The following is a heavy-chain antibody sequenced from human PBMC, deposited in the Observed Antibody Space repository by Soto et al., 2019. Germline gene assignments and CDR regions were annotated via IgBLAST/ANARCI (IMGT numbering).Heavy chain of an antibody. CDR1: GFTFSSYW. D-gene: IGHD1-26*01. J-gene: IGHJ3*02. V-gene: IGHV3-74*01. CDR3: ARAGLYIPPYYVGAFDI. Sequence: GGSLRLSCAASGFTFSSYWMHWVRQAPGKGLVWVSRINSDGSSTSYADSVKGRFTISRDNAKNTLYLQMNSLRAEDTAVYYCARAGLYIPPYYVGAFDIWGQGTMVTVSS. CDR2: INSDGSST.